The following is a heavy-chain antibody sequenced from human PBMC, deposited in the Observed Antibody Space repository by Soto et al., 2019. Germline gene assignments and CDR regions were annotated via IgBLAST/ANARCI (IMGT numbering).Heavy chain of an antibody. CDR3: ASLRTGYCSSTSCSINYYYYGMDV. CDR1: GYSFTSYW. CDR2: IDPSDSYT. V-gene: IGHV5-10-1*01. J-gene: IGHJ6*02. Sequence: GESLKISCKGSGYSFTSYWISWVRQMPGKGLEWMGRIDPSDSYTNYSPSFQGHVTISADKSISTAYLQWSSLKASDTAMYYCASLRTGYCSSTSCSINYYYYGMDVRGQGTTVTVSS. D-gene: IGHD2-2*01.